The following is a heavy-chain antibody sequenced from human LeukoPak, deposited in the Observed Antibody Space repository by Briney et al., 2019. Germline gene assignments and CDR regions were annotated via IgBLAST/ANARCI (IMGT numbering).Heavy chain of an antibody. Sequence: SETLSLACTVSGGSISSHYWSWIRQPPGKGLEWIGYIYYSGSTNYNPSLKNRVTISVDTSKNQFSLKLSSVTAADTAVYYCAREVVRGVIKYYFDYWGQGTLVTVSS. J-gene: IGHJ4*02. V-gene: IGHV4-59*11. D-gene: IGHD3-10*01. CDR3: AREVVRGVIKYYFDY. CDR2: IYYSGST. CDR1: GGSISSHY.